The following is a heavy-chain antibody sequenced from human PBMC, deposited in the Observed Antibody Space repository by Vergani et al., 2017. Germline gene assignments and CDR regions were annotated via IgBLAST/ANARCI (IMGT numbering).Heavy chain of an antibody. CDR2: IKSKTDGGKT. J-gene: IGHJ6*02. D-gene: IGHD1-26*01. V-gene: IGHV3-15*01. CDR3: TTASSSLVDSAYYYYGIDV. CDR1: GFTFSNAW. Sequence: EVQLVESGGGLVKPGGSLRLSCAASGFTFSNAWMSWVRQAPGKGLEWVGRIKSKTDGGKTDSAAPVKGRFTISRDDSKNTLYLQMNSLKTEDTAVYYCTTASSSLVDSAYYYYGIDVWGQGTTVTVSS.